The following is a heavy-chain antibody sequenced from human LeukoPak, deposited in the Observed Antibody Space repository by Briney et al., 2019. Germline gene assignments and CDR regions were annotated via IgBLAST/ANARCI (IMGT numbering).Heavy chain of an antibody. CDR3: ARVGGEDIVLMVYAIFAFDI. Sequence: GASVNVSCTASGYTFTIYGISWVRQAPGQGLEWMGWISAYNGNTNYAQKLQGRVTMTTDTSTSTAYMELRSLRSDDTAVYYCARVGGEDIVLMVYAIFAFDIWGQGTMVTVSS. V-gene: IGHV1-18*01. CDR2: ISAYNGNT. D-gene: IGHD2-8*01. J-gene: IGHJ3*02. CDR1: GYTFTIYG.